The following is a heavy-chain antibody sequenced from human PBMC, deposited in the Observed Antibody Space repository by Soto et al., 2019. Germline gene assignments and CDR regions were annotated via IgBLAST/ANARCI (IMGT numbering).Heavy chain of an antibody. CDR1: GYTFTRYN. CDR3: ARVRGGSSEYFFDY. V-gene: IGHV1-46*01. Sequence: VASVKVSCKASGYTFTRYNVHWVRQAPGQGLEWMAIINPSGGTTYYVQKFEGRVTLTTDTSTSTVYMELSSLRSDDTAVYYCARVRGGSSEYFFDYWGQGTLVTVSS. J-gene: IGHJ4*02. CDR2: INPSGGTT. D-gene: IGHD2-15*01.